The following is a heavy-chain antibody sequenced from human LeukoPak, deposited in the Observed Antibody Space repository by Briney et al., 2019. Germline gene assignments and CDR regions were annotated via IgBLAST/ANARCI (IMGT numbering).Heavy chain of an antibody. D-gene: IGHD6-19*01. CDR2: ISGSGGST. J-gene: IGHJ1*01. V-gene: IGHV3-23*01. CDR3: AKGPGAVVQTGYFQH. Sequence: GGSLRLSCAASGFTFSSYAMSWVRQAPGKGLEWDSAISGSGGSTYYADSVKGRFTISRDNSKNTLYLQMNSLRAEDTAVNYCAKGPGAVVQTGYFQHWGQGTLVTVSS. CDR1: GFTFSSYA.